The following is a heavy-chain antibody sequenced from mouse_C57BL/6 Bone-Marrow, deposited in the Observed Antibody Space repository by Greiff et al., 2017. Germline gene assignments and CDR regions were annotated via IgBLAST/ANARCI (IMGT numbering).Heavy chain of an antibody. CDR3: ASHDDGYYYAMDY. CDR1: GYTFTSYW. D-gene: IGHD2-12*01. V-gene: IGHV1-69*01. CDR2: IDPSDSYT. Sequence: VQLQQPGAELVMPGASVKLSCKASGYTFTSYWMHWVKQRPGQGLEWIGEIDPSDSYTNYNQKFKGKSTLTVDKSSSTAYMQLSSRTSEDSAVYYCASHDDGYYYAMDYWGQGTSVTVSS. J-gene: IGHJ4*01.